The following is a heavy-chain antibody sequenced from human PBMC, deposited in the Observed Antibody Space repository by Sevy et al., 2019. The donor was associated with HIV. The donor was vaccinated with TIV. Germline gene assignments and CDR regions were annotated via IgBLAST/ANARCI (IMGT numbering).Heavy chain of an antibody. D-gene: IGHD6-19*01. CDR2: ISYDGSNK. CDR3: ARDRSEFPYSSGWYRGNFYYYYYGMDV. CDR1: GFSFSYYG. V-gene: IGHV3-30*03. J-gene: IGHJ6*02. Sequence: GGSLRLSCIGSGFSFSYYGIHWVRQSPGKGLEWVAVISYDGSNKYYADSVKGRFTISRDNSKNTLYLQMNSLRAEDTAVYYCARDRSEFPYSSGWYRGNFYYYYYGMDVWGQGTTVTVSS.